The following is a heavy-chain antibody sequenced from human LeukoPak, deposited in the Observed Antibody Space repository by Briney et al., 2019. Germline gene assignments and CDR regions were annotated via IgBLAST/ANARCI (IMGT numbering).Heavy chain of an antibody. V-gene: IGHV3-23*01. CDR1: GFTFGNSA. CDR3: ARQSRWSSGWYRSPYYYYMDV. J-gene: IGHJ6*03. CDR2: ISGSGGGT. D-gene: IGHD6-19*01. Sequence: GGSLRLSCAASGFTFGNSAMSWVRQAPGKRLEWVSGISGSGGGTYYADSVKGRFTISRDNSKNTLYLQMNSLRAEDTAVYYCARQSRWSSGWYRSPYYYYMDVWGKGTTVTISS.